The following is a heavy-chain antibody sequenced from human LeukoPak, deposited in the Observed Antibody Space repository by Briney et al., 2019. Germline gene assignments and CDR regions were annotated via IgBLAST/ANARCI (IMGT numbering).Heavy chain of an antibody. Sequence: SETLSLTCTVSGGSISSYYWSWIRQLPGKGLEWIGYIYYSGSTNYNPSLKSRVTISVDTSKNQFSLKLSSVTAADTAVYYCARVLKTVAQSRYYFDYWGQGTLVTVSA. CDR3: ARVLKTVAQSRYYFDY. D-gene: IGHD4-23*01. CDR1: GGSISSYY. CDR2: IYYSGST. J-gene: IGHJ4*02. V-gene: IGHV4-59*01.